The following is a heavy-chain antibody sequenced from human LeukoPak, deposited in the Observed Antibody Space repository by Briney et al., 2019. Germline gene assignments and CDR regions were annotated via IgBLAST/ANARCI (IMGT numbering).Heavy chain of an antibody. CDR1: GGSISSSSYY. CDR2: IYYSGST. Sequence: SETLSLTCTVSGGSISSSSYYWGWIRQPPGKGLEWIGSIYYSGSTYYNPSLKSRVTMSVDTSKNQFSLKLSSVTAADTAVYYCARLSSSGWQFDYWGQGTLVTVSS. D-gene: IGHD6-19*01. J-gene: IGHJ4*02. V-gene: IGHV4-39*01. CDR3: ARLSSSGWQFDY.